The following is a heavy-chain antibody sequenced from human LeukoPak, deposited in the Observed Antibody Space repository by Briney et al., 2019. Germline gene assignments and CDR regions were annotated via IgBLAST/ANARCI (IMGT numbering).Heavy chain of an antibody. Sequence: RGASVKVSCKASVYTFTGYYMHWVRQAPGQGLEWMGWINPNSGGTNYAQKFQGRVTMTRDTSISTAYMELSRLRSDDTAVYYCARVETPNDAFDIWGQGTMVTVSS. CDR3: ARVETPNDAFDI. CDR2: INPNSGGT. CDR1: VYTFTGYY. J-gene: IGHJ3*02. V-gene: IGHV1-2*02.